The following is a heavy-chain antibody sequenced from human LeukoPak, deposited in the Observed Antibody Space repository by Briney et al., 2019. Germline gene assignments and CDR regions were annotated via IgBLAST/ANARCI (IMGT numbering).Heavy chain of an antibody. Sequence: SETLSLTCTVSGGSISSSSYYWGWIRQPPGKGLEWIGSIYYSGSTYYNPSLKSRVTISVDTSKNQFSLKLRSVTAADTAVYYCASEGSEAVAGPFEYWGQGTLVTVSS. CDR1: GGSISSSSYY. D-gene: IGHD6-19*01. J-gene: IGHJ4*02. CDR2: IYYSGST. CDR3: ASEGSEAVAGPFEY. V-gene: IGHV4-39*07.